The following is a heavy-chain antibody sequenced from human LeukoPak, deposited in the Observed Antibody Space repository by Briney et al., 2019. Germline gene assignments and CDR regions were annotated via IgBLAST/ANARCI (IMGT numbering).Heavy chain of an antibody. CDR2: ISGDGSST. CDR3: AKDTGFRGVLDY. J-gene: IGHJ4*02. CDR1: GFTFDDYG. D-gene: IGHD3-10*01. V-gene: IGHV3-43*02. Sequence: GGSLRLSCAASGFTFDDYGMHWVRQTPGKGLEWVSLISGDGSSTYYADSVKGRFTISRDNSKNTLCLQMNSLKAEDTAVYYCAKDTGFRGVLDYWGQGTLVTVSS.